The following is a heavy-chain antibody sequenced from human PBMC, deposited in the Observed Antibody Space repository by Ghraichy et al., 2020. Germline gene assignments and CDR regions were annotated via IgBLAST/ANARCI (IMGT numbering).Heavy chain of an antibody. Sequence: GGSLRLSCAASGFTFSSYAMSWVRQAPGKGLEWVSAISGSGGNTYYADSVKGRVTISRDNSKNTLYLQMNSLRAEDTAVYYCANLIQLWQALFDYWGQGTLVTVSS. J-gene: IGHJ4*02. V-gene: IGHV3-23*01. CDR1: GFTFSSYA. CDR2: ISGSGGNT. D-gene: IGHD5-18*01. CDR3: ANLIQLWQALFDY.